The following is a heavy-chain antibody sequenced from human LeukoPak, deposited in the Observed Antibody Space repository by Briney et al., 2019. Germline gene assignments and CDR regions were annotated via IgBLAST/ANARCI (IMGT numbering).Heavy chain of an antibody. V-gene: IGHV4-59*01. Sequence: SETLSLICTVSGGSISSYYWSWIRQPPGKGLEWIGYIYYSGSTNYNPSLKSRVTISVDTSKNQFSLKLSSVTAADTAVYYCARDKAADNWFDPWGQGTLVTVSS. J-gene: IGHJ5*02. CDR2: IYYSGST. CDR1: GGSISSYY. D-gene: IGHD6-13*01. CDR3: ARDKAADNWFDP.